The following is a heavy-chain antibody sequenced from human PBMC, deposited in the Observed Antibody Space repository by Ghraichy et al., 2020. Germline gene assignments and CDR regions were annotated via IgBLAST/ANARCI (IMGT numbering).Heavy chain of an antibody. J-gene: IGHJ4*02. V-gene: IGHV4-39*01. D-gene: IGHD2-15*01. CDR1: DGSISSRSYY. CDR2: ISYSGGT. Sequence: SETLSLTCTVSDGSISSRSYYWGWIRQPPGKGLEWIGSISYSGGTFYNPSLKSRVTISVDTSKSQFSLKLSSVTTADTAVYYCAFASSGGSGSFDYWGQGTLVTVSS. CDR3: AFASSGGSGSFDY.